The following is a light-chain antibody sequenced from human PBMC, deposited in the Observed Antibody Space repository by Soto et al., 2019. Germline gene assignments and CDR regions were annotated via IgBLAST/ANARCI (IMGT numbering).Light chain of an antibody. CDR3: QQHGSSPIT. V-gene: IGKV3-20*01. J-gene: IGKJ5*01. Sequence: EIVLTHSPGTLSFSPRERATHGCGSSQTVTRNYLAWHQQKPGQTPRLLVYGASSRATGIPDRFSGSGSGTDFTLTISRLEPEDFAVYYCQQHGSSPITFGQGTRLENK. CDR2: GAS. CDR1: QTVTRNY.